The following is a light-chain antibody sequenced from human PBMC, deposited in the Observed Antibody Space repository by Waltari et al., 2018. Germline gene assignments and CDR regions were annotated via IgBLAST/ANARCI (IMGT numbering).Light chain of an antibody. V-gene: IGLV2-14*01. CDR3: SAYTTSNTLV. CDR2: EVK. CDR1: SDDIGRYNY. Sequence: QSALTQPASVSGSPGQSITISCTGTSDDIGRYNYVSWYQLHPGKAPKLIIYEVKYRPSGVSSRVSGSRSANTASLTISGLQAEDEADYCCSAYTTSNTLVFGTGTYVTVL. J-gene: IGLJ1*01.